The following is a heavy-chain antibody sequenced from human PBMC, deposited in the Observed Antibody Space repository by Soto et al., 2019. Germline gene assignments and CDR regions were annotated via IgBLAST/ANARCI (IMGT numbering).Heavy chain of an antibody. CDR3: ARSSGSSDY. Sequence: GGSLRLSCAASAFTFSNYTMHWVLQAPGKGLEWVALMSYDGSDKYYADAVKGRFTISRDNSKTTLYLKMDSLRVEDTPLYYCARSSGSSDYLGQGALVTVSS. V-gene: IGHV3-30*04. D-gene: IGHD3-10*01. J-gene: IGHJ4*02. CDR1: AFTFSNYT. CDR2: MSYDGSDK.